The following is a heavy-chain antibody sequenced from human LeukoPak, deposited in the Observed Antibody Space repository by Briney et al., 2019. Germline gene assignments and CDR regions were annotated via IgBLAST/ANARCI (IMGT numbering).Heavy chain of an antibody. D-gene: IGHD6-19*01. Sequence: GGSLRLSCSASGITFSSYAMHWVRQAPGKGLEYVSGISSDGDKRYYADSVTGRFIISRDNPKNTLYLQMSSLRAEDTAVYYCARDNPGSGWTQCFDYWGQGTLVTVSS. J-gene: IGHJ4*02. CDR3: ARDNPGSGWTQCFDY. V-gene: IGHV3-64D*09. CDR2: ISSDGDKR. CDR1: GITFSSYA.